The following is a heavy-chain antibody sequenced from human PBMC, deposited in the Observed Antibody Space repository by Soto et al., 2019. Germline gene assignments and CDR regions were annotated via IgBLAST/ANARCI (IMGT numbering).Heavy chain of an antibody. Sequence: SVKVSCKASGGTFSSYTISWVRQAPGQGLEWMGRIIPILGIANYAQKFQGRVTITADKSTSTAYMELSSLRSEDTAVYYCARDRVDCSGGNCWRSVEDTWGQGTLVTVSS. CDR3: ARDRVDCSGGNCWRSVEDT. D-gene: IGHD2-15*01. V-gene: IGHV1-69*04. J-gene: IGHJ5*02. CDR2: IIPILGIA. CDR1: GGTFSSYT.